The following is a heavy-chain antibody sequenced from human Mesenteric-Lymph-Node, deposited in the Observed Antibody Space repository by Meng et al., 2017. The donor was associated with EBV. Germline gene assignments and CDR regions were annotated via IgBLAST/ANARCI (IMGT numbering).Heavy chain of an antibody. CDR2: IFPTGGT. CDR1: GGPISSSNW. CDR3: AREGEVGYYESSGYYY. Sequence: QWRLWEAGPGLVHPWGTLSVSCAVLGGPISSSNWWTWVRQPPGKGLEWIGEIFPTGGTNYHPSLNSRVTISVDKSKNQFSLKLSSVTAADTAVYYCAREGEVGYYESSGYYYWGQGTLVTVSS. D-gene: IGHD3-22*01. J-gene: IGHJ4*02. V-gene: IGHV4-4*02.